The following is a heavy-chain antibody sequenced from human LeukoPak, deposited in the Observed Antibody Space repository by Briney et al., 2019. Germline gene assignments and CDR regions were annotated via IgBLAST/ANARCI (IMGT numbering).Heavy chain of an antibody. V-gene: IGHV3-23*01. CDR3: VRNNNNDY. D-gene: IGHD2/OR15-2a*01. J-gene: IGHJ4*02. Sequence: GGSLRVSCAASGFTFSNYAMSWVRQAPGKGLEWVSAISGSGGSTYYADSVKGRLTISRDNSKNTLNLQMNSLRAEDTAVYYCVRNNNNDYWGQGTLVTVSS. CDR2: ISGSGGST. CDR1: GFTFSNYA.